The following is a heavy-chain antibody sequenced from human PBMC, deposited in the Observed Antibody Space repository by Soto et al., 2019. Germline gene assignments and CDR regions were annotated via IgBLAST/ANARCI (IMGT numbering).Heavy chain of an antibody. CDR1: GGSVSSCSYY. CDR2: IYYSGST. J-gene: IGHJ4*02. CDR3: ARDRWDYGDYEIDY. D-gene: IGHD4-17*01. Sequence: SETLSLTCTVSGGSVSSCSYYWSWIRQPPGKGLEWIGYIYYSGSTNYNPSLKSRVTISVDTSKNQFSLKRSSVTAADTAVYYCARDRWDYGDYEIDYWGQGTLVTVSS. V-gene: IGHV4-61*01.